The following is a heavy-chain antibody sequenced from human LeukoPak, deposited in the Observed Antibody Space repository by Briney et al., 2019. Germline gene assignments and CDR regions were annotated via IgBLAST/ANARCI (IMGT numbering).Heavy chain of an antibody. V-gene: IGHV1-2*02. CDR2: ITPNSGGT. D-gene: IGHD6-25*01. CDR3: ARDRGGYQFDY. J-gene: IGHJ4*02. Sequence: ASVKVSCKASGYTFTTFYTHWVRQAPGQGLEWMGWITPNSGGTNYAQKFQGRVTVTRDTSISTAYMELTSLTSDDTAVYYCARDRGGYQFDYWGQGTLITVSS. CDR1: GYTFTTFY.